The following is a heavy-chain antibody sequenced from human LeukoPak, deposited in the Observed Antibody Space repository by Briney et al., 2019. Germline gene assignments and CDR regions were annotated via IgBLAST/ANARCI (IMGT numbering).Heavy chain of an antibody. CDR3: GKARRGIYFDY. D-gene: IGHD1-26*01. CDR1: GFTFSDYA. Sequence: GGPLRLSCAASGFTFSDYAMSWVRQAPGKGLECVSIISGSGGSTYYADSVKGRFTISGDNSKNALYLQMNGLRAEDTAIYYCGKARRGIYFDYWGQGILVTVSS. CDR2: ISGSGGST. V-gene: IGHV3-23*01. J-gene: IGHJ4*02.